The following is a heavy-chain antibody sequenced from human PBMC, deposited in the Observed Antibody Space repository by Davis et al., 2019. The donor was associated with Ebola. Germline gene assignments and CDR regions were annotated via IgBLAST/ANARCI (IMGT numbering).Heavy chain of an antibody. J-gene: IGHJ6*02. Sequence: AASVKVSCKASGYTFTSYAMHWVRQAPGQRLEWMGWINAGNGNTKYSQKFQGRVTITRDTSASTAYMELSSLRSVDTAVYYCARDSSSPFYYYYYGVDVWGQGTTVTVSS. CDR1: GYTFTSYA. D-gene: IGHD6-6*01. CDR3: ARDSSSPFYYYYYGVDV. V-gene: IGHV1-3*01. CDR2: INAGNGNT.